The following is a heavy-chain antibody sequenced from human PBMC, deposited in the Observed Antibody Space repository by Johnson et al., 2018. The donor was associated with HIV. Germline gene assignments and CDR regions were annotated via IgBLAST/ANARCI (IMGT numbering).Heavy chain of an antibody. D-gene: IGHD2-2*01. J-gene: IGHJ3*02. CDR2: IYSGGST. CDR3: ARDRCSSTSCIDAFDI. V-gene: IGHV3-66*02. Sequence: VQLVESGGGLVKPGGSLRLSCAASGFTFTNAWMNWVRQAPGKGLEWVSVIYSGGSTYYADSVKGRFTISRDNSKNTLYLQMNSQRAEDTAVYYCARDRCSSTSCIDAFDIWGQGTMVTVSS. CDR1: GFTFTNAW.